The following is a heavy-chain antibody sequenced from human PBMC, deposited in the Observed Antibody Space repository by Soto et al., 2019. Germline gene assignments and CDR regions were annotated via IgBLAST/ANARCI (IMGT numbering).Heavy chain of an antibody. V-gene: IGHV4-59*01. CDR2: IYYSGST. CDR1: GGSISSYY. CDR3: ARGFFFRGYYYDGSGGGGCYYYGMDV. J-gene: IGHJ6*02. Sequence: SETLSLTCTVSGGSISSYYWSWIRQPPGKGLEWIGYIYYSGSTNYNPSLKSRVTISVDTSKNQFSLKLSSVTAADTAVYYCARGFFFRGYYYDGSGGGGCYYYGMDVWGQGTTVTVSS. D-gene: IGHD3-22*01.